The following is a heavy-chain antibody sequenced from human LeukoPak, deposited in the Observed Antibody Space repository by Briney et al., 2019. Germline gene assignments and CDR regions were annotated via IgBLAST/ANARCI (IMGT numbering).Heavy chain of an antibody. D-gene: IGHD2-21*01. V-gene: IGHV3-72*01. Sequence: GGSLRLSCAASGFTFSDHYMDWVRQAPGKGLEWVGRIKHKAHSYTTEYAASVKGRFTISRDDSKSSLYLQMNSLKIEDTAVYYCAQFAKGGWGQGTLVTVSS. CDR1: GFTFSDHY. CDR2: IKHKAHSYTT. CDR3: AQFAKGG. J-gene: IGHJ4*02.